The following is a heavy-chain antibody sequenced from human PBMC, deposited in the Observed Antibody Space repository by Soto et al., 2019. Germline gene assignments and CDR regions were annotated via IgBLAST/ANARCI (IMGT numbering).Heavy chain of an antibody. Sequence: SETLSLTCAVYGGSFSGYYWSWIRQPRGKGLEWIGEINHSGSTNYNPSLKSRVTISVDTSKNQFSLKLSSVTAADTAVYYCARGPPIWSGYYPRWFDPWGQGTLVPVSS. D-gene: IGHD3-3*01. CDR3: ARGPPIWSGYYPRWFDP. V-gene: IGHV4-34*01. CDR1: GGSFSGYY. CDR2: INHSGST. J-gene: IGHJ5*02.